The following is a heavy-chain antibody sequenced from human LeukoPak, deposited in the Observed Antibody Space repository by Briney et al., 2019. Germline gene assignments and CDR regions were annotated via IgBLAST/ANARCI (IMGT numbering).Heavy chain of an antibody. V-gene: IGHV3-30-3*01. CDR3: ARVSNCSGGSCYPYYFDY. D-gene: IGHD2-15*01. Sequence: GGSLRLSCAASGFTFNNYAMNWVRQAPGKGLEWVAVISYDGSNKYYADSVKGRFTISRDNSKNTLYLQMNSLRAEDTAVYYCARVSNCSGGSCYPYYFDYWGQGTLVTVSS. CDR2: ISYDGSNK. J-gene: IGHJ4*02. CDR1: GFTFNNYA.